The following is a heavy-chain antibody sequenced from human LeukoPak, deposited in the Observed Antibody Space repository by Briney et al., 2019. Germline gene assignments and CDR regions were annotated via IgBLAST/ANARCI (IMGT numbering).Heavy chain of an antibody. Sequence: GGSLRLSCAASGFTFSSYAMHWVRQAPGKGLEWVAVISYDGGNKYYADSVKGRFTISRDNSKNTLYLQMNSLRAEDTAVYYCARAIQLWLWLDYWGQGTLVTVSS. V-gene: IGHV3-30*04. CDR3: ARAIQLWLWLDY. CDR1: GFTFSSYA. J-gene: IGHJ4*02. D-gene: IGHD5-18*01. CDR2: ISYDGGNK.